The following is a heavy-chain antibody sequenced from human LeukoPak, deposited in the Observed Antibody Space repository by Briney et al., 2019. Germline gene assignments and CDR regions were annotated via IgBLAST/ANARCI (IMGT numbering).Heavy chain of an antibody. Sequence: GGSLRLSCAASGFTVSGNYLSWVRQAPGKGLEWVSFIYSDNTHYSDSVKGRFTISRDNSKNTLYLQIISLRAEDTAVYYCATDVGNIPLTNWGPGTLVTVSS. CDR2: IYSDNT. J-gene: IGHJ4*02. CDR3: ATDVGNIPLTN. CDR1: GFTVSGNY. V-gene: IGHV3-53*01. D-gene: IGHD2/OR15-2a*01.